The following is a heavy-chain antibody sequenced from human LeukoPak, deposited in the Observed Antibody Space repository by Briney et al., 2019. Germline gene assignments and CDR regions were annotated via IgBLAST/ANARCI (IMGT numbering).Heavy chain of an antibody. CDR1: GFTFSSYS. Sequence: GGSLRLSCAASGFTFSSYSMDWVRQAPGKGLEWVSSISSSSSYIYYGDSVKGRFIISRDNAKDSLYLQMNSLRVEDTAVYYCLRGDRRDYWGQGTLVTVSS. CDR3: LRGDRRDY. CDR2: ISSSSSYI. V-gene: IGHV3-21*06. J-gene: IGHJ4*02.